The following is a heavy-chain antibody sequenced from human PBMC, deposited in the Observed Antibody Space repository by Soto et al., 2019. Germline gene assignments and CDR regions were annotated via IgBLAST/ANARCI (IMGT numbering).Heavy chain of an antibody. J-gene: IGHJ4*02. CDR2: IWYDGSNK. Sequence: QVQLVESGGGVVQPGRSLRLSCAASGFTFSSYGMHWVRQAPGKGLEWVAVIWYDGSNKYYADSVKGRFTISRDNSKNTLYLQMNSLRAEDTDVYYCARDWRSGPWAYFDYWGQGTLVTVSS. CDR3: ARDWRSGPWAYFDY. D-gene: IGHD2-15*01. V-gene: IGHV3-33*01. CDR1: GFTFSSYG.